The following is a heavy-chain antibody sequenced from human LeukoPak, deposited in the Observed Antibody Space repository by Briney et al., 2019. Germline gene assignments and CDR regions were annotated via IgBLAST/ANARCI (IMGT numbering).Heavy chain of an antibody. V-gene: IGHV3-23*01. D-gene: IGHD3-22*01. CDR3: AKDLPTYYYDSSGYPDY. CDR2: ISGSGGST. Sequence: GGSLRLSCAASGFTFSSYAMSWVRQAPGKGLEWVSAISGSGGSTYYADSVKGRFTISRDNSKNTLYLQMNSLRAEDTAVYYCAKDLPTYYYDSSGYPDYWGQGTLVTVSS. CDR1: GFTFSSYA. J-gene: IGHJ4*02.